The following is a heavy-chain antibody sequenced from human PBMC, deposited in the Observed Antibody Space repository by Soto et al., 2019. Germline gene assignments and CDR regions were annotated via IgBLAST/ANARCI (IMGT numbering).Heavy chain of an antibody. Sequence: GGSLRLSCAASGFTFSSYAMSWVRQAPGKGLEWVSAISGSGGSTYYADSVKGRFTISRDNSKNTLYLQMNSLRAEDTAVYYCAKDHHSSGWYMWFYPWGQGTLVTVSS. V-gene: IGHV3-23*01. J-gene: IGHJ5*02. CDR1: GFTFSSYA. D-gene: IGHD6-19*01. CDR3: AKDHHSSGWYMWFYP. CDR2: ISGSGGST.